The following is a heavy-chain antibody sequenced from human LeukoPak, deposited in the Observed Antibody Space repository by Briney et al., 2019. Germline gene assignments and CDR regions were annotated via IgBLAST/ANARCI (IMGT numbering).Heavy chain of an antibody. D-gene: IGHD4-17*01. CDR2: IYYSGST. Sequence: PSETLSLTCTVSGGSISSSSYYWGWIRQPPGKGLEWIGSIYYSGSTYYNPSLKSRVTISVDTSKNQFSLELSSVTAADTAVYYCAIWAEDYAAFDIWGQGTMVTVSS. CDR1: GGSISSSSYY. J-gene: IGHJ3*02. CDR3: AIWAEDYAAFDI. V-gene: IGHV4-39*01.